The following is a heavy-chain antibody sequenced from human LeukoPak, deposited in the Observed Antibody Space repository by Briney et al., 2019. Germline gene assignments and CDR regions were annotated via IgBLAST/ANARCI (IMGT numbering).Heavy chain of an antibody. CDR3: ARDLFALAAAGTFDY. CDR1: GFTFSSYA. V-gene: IGHV3-30-3*01. D-gene: IGHD6-13*01. J-gene: IGHJ4*02. CDR2: ISYDGSNK. Sequence: GGPLRLSCAASGFTFSSYAMHWVRQAPGKGLEWVAVISYDGSNKYYADSVKGRFTIFRDNSKNTLYLQMNSLRAEDTAVYYCARDLFALAAAGTFDYWGQGTLVTVSS.